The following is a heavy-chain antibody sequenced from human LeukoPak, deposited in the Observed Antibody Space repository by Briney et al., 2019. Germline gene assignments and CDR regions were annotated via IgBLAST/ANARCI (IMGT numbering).Heavy chain of an antibody. CDR2: IIPIFGTA. Sequence: SVKVSCKASGGTFSSYAISWVRQAPGQGLEWMGGIIPIFGTANYAQKFQGGVTITADESTSTAYMELSSLRSEDTAVYYCARLSGNVVVPAAIRDYWGQGTLVTVSS. D-gene: IGHD2-2*01. J-gene: IGHJ4*02. CDR3: ARLSGNVVVPAAIRDY. CDR1: GGTFSSYA. V-gene: IGHV1-69*13.